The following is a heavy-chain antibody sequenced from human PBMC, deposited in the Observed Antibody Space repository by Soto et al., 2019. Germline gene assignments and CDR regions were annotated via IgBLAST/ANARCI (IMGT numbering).Heavy chain of an antibody. Sequence: EVQLVESGGGLVQPGRSLRLSCVASGFVADDYAMHWVRQAPGKGLEWVSGISSNSATINYADSVKGRFTISRDNAKNSLFLQMNSLRPEDTAFYYCVKDMKWGGMTTIHYFDSWGQGTLVTVSS. J-gene: IGHJ4*02. D-gene: IGHD4-17*01. CDR2: ISSNSATI. CDR3: VKDMKWGGMTTIHYFDS. V-gene: IGHV3-9*02. CDR1: GFVADDYA.